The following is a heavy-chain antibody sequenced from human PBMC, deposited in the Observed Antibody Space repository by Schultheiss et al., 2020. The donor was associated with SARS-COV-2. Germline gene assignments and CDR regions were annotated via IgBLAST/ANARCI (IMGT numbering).Heavy chain of an antibody. CDR3: ARSSPLESGPIDY. Sequence: SETLSLTCAVSGGSISSGGYYWSWIRQPPGKGLEWIGEINHSGSTNYNPSLKSRVTISVDTSKNQFSLKLSSVTAADTAVYYCARSSPLESGPIDYWGQGTLVTVSS. V-gene: IGHV4-61*08. D-gene: IGHD1-26*01. CDR1: GGSISSGGYY. J-gene: IGHJ4*02. CDR2: INHSGST.